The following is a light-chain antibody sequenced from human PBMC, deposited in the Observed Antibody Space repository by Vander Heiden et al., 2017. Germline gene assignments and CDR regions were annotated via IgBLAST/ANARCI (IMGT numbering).Light chain of an antibody. CDR2: SGW. Sequence: DIVMTQSPLSLPVTPGEQASISCRPSQSLLHSTGYKYLAWYLQKPGQSPPLLIESGWNPASGVPDRVSGCGTGSDFTLKSRIVEGNDVWFCYCRQAVQAARTFGEGTKVEIK. CDR3: RQAVQAART. CDR1: QSLLHSTGYKY. V-gene: IGKV2-28*01. J-gene: IGKJ4*01.